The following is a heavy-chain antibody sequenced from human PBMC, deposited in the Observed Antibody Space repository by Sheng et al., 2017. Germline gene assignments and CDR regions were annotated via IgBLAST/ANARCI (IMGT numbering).Heavy chain of an antibody. Sequence: QVQLVESGGGVVQPGRSLRLSCAASGFTFSSYAMHWVRQAPGKGLEWVAVISYDGSNKYYADSVKGRFTISRDNSKNTLYLQMNSLRAEDTAVYYCARDESTMAEGFTPYWYFDLWGLAPWSLSPQ. J-gene: IGHJ2*01. D-gene: IGHD3-10*01. CDR3: ARDESTMAEGFTPYWYFDL. CDR2: ISYDGSNK. V-gene: IGHV3-30*04. CDR1: GFTFSSYA.